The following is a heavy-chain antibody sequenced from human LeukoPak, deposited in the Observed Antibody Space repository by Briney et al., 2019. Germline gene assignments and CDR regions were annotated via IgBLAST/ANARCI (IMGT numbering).Heavy chain of an antibody. D-gene: IGHD2-21*02. CDR1: GGTFSSYA. V-gene: IGHV1-69*13. J-gene: IGHJ4*02. CDR2: IIPIFGTA. Sequence: ASVKVSCKASGGTFSSYAISWVRQAPGQGLEWMGGIIPIFGTANYAQKFQGRVTITADESTSTAYMELSSLRSEDTAVYYCARAMIDCGGDCCPHPLDYWGQGTLVTVSS. CDR3: ARAMIDCGGDCCPHPLDY.